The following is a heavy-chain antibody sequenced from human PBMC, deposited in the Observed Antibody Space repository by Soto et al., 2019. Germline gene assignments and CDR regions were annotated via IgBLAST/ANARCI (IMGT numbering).Heavy chain of an antibody. Sequence: SETLSLTGTGSGGSISTYYWSWIRQPPGKGLEWIGYIYYDGSTSYNPSLRSRVTISVDTSKNQFSLILSSVTSADTAVYYCARDQLSSGLYVWFDPWGQGTLVTVSS. CDR1: GGSISTYY. D-gene: IGHD6-25*01. CDR2: IYYDGST. V-gene: IGHV4-59*01. J-gene: IGHJ5*02. CDR3: ARDQLSSGLYVWFDP.